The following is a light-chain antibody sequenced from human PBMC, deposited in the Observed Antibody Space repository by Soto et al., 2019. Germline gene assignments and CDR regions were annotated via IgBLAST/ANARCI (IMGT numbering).Light chain of an antibody. V-gene: IGLV2-14*01. Sequence: QSALTQPASVSGSPGQSITISCTGTSSDVGGYNYVSWYQQHPGKAPKLMIYEVSDRPSGVSNHFSGSKSGNTASLTISGLQAEDEADYYCCSYASRSTRVVFGGGTKLTVL. CDR2: EVS. CDR3: CSYASRSTRVV. CDR1: SSDVGGYNY. J-gene: IGLJ3*02.